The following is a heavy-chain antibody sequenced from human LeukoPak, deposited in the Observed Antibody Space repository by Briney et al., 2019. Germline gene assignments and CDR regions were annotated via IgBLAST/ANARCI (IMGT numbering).Heavy chain of an antibody. J-gene: IGHJ6*02. V-gene: IGHV4-39*07. CDR3: ARDKGFGCSGGSCYPSYGMDV. CDR2: ISYSGTI. CDR1: GGSVSSTNYY. D-gene: IGHD2-15*01. Sequence: SETLSLTCTVSGGSVSSTNYYWAWIRQSPGKGLEWIRTISYSGTIYQNPSLLSRVPVSFDTSGNKFSLKLNSVTAADTAVYYCARDKGFGCSGGSCYPSYGMDVWGQGTTVTVSS.